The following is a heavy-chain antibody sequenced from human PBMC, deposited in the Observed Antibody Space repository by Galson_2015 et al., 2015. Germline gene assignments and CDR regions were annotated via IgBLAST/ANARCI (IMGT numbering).Heavy chain of an antibody. CDR1: GFTFSASV. CDR2: VKQDGSEK. V-gene: IGHV3-7*03. J-gene: IGHJ2*01. Sequence: SLRLSCAASGFTFSASVIHWVRQASGKGLEWVANVKQDGSEKHYVDSVKGRFVISSDNAKNSVYLQLNNLRAEDTTVYYCTRGAPQYWYFDLWGRGTLVTVSS. CDR3: TRGAPQYWYFDL.